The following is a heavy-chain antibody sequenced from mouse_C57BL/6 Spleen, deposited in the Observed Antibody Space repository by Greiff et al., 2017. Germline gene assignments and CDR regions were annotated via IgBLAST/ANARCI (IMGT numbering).Heavy chain of an antibody. J-gene: IGHJ2*01. CDR1: GYAFSSSW. D-gene: IGHD1-1*02. V-gene: IGHV1-82*01. CDR2: IYPGDGDT. CDR3: AMEGGYFFDD. Sequence: QVQLQQSGPELVKPGASVKISCKASGYAFSSSWMNWVKQRPGKGLEWIGRIYPGDGDTNYNGKFKGKVTMTADNSSSTAYMQLSSLASEDTAVYFCAMEGGYFFDDWGQGTTLTVSS.